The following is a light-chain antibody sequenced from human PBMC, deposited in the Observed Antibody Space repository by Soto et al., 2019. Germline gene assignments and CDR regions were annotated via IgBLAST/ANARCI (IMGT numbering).Light chain of an antibody. CDR1: QSVSNSY. CDR2: GAS. CDR3: QQYGSSRRT. V-gene: IGKV3-20*01. Sequence: EIVLTQSPGTLSLSPGDRATLSCRASQSVSNSYLAWYQQKPGQAPRLLIYGASSRATGIPDRFSGSGSGKDFTLTIFRLEPEDFAVYYCQQYGSSRRTFGQGTKVEIK. J-gene: IGKJ1*01.